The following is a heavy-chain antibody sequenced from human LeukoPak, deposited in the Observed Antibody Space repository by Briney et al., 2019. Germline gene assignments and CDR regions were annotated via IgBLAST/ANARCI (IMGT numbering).Heavy chain of an antibody. D-gene: IGHD4-23*01. CDR1: GFTFNTYT. CDR2: ISSGTSYI. CDR3: AKGSVTDYGGVALDY. Sequence: GGSLRLSCAASGFTFNTYTMNWVRQAPGKGLEWVSSISSGTSYIYYADSVKGRFTISRDNAKNSLYLQMNSLRAEDTAVYYCAKGSVTDYGGVALDYWGQGTLVTVSS. V-gene: IGHV3-21*04. J-gene: IGHJ4*02.